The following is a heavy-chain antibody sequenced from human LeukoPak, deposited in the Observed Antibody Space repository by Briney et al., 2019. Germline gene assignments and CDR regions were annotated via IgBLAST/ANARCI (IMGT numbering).Heavy chain of an antibody. J-gene: IGHJ4*02. D-gene: IGHD2-15*01. CDR3: ARAYYCGGGSCKLDY. CDR2: IYPGDSDT. V-gene: IGHV5-51*01. CDR1: GYSFNSCW. Sequence: GESLKTSCQGSGYSFNSCWIAWLRQMPGKGLEWMGIIYPGDSDTRYSPSFRGQITISADKSINTAYLRWSGLKASDTAMYYCARAYYCGGGSCKLDYWGQGTLVTASS.